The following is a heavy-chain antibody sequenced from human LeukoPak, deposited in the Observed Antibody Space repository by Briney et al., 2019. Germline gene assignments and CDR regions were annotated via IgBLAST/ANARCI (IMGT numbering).Heavy chain of an antibody. Sequence: GGSLRLSCAASGFSFSSDSMNWVRKAPRQGLEWVSSISSSSSYIYYADSVKGRFTISRDNAKNSLYLQMNSLRAEDTAVYYCARTDHYQLLSTLDYWGQGTLVTVSS. CDR2: ISSSSSYI. V-gene: IGHV3-21*01. CDR3: ARTDHYQLLSTLDY. D-gene: IGHD2-2*01. J-gene: IGHJ4*02. CDR1: GFSFSSDS.